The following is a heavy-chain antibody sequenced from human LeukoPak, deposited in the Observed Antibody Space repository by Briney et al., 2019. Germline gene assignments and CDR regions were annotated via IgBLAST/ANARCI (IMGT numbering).Heavy chain of an antibody. J-gene: IGHJ4*02. Sequence: GGSLRLSCAASGFTFSTYTMNWVRQAPGKGLEWVSYISSSSSTIYYADSVKGRFTISRDNAKNSLYLQMSSLRDEDTAVYYCAVARVGDYFDYWGQGTLVTVSS. CDR3: AVARVGDYFDY. D-gene: IGHD2-2*01. V-gene: IGHV3-48*02. CDR2: ISSSSSTI. CDR1: GFTFSTYT.